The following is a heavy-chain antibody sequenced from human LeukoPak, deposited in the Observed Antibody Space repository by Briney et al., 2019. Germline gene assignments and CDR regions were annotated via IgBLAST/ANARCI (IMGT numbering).Heavy chain of an antibody. CDR3: ATTTEDQPPPPDY. J-gene: IGHJ4*02. CDR2: IYPGDSDT. D-gene: IGHD4-17*01. V-gene: IGHV5-51*03. Sequence: GESLTLSCKGSGYIFTSYWIGWVRQMPGKGREWMGIIYPGDSDTRNSPSFQGQVTISADKSISTAYLQWSSLKASDTAMYYCATTTEDQPPPPDYWGQGTLVTVS. CDR1: GYIFTSYW.